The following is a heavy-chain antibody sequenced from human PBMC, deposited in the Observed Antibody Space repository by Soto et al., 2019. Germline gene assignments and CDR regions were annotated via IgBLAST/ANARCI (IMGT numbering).Heavy chain of an antibody. V-gene: IGHV4-59*02. CDR2: TYHSGTT. J-gene: IGHJ3*02. CDR3: ATGPASSTSDAFDI. CDR1: GGSVRAYY. Sequence: QVQLQESGPGLVKPSETLSLTCPVSGGSVRAYYWTWNRQPPGKDLEWIGYTYHSGTTAYNPSLRXXVXXSVDTTKNPLSLNLNSVTAADKTVYYCATGPASSTSDAFDIWGHATMVRVSS. D-gene: IGHD2-15*01.